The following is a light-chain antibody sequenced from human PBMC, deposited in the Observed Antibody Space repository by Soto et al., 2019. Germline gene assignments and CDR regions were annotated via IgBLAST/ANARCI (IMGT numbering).Light chain of an antibody. CDR2: GAS. V-gene: IGKV3D-20*02. CDR1: QSVSSSY. Sequence: EIVLTQSPGTLSLSPGERATLSCRASQSVSSSYLAWYQQIPGQAPRLLIYGASSRATGIPDRFSGSGSGTDFTLTISSLEPEDFAVYHCQHRSEFGQGTRLEIK. J-gene: IGKJ5*01. CDR3: QHRSE.